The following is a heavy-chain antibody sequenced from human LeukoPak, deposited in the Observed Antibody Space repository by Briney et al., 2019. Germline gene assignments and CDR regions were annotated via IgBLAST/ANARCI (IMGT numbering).Heavy chain of an antibody. Sequence: SVKVSCKASGGTFSSYVISWVRQAPGQGLEWMGGIIPIFGTANYAQKFQGRVTITADESTSTAYMELSSLRSEDTAVYYCARDLPWGCSSTSCYWSYYYGMDVWGQGTTVTVSS. J-gene: IGHJ6*02. V-gene: IGHV1-69*13. CDR1: GGTFSSYV. CDR2: IIPIFGTA. D-gene: IGHD2-2*01. CDR3: ARDLPWGCSSTSCYWSYYYGMDV.